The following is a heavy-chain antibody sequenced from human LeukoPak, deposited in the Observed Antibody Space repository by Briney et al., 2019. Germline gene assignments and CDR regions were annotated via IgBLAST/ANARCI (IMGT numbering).Heavy chain of an antibody. Sequence: GGSLRLSCVASGVVFGDYCMRWVRQAPGKGLEWVSAISGSGGSTYYADSVKGRFTISRDNSKNTLYLQMNSLRAEDTAVYYCARVGYTSGWYRNWGQGTLVTVSS. J-gene: IGHJ4*02. CDR1: GVVFGDYC. D-gene: IGHD6-19*01. CDR3: ARVGYTSGWYRN. V-gene: IGHV3-23*01. CDR2: ISGSGGST.